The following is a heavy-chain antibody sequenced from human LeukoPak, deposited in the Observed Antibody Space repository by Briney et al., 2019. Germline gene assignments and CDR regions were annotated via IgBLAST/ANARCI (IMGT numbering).Heavy chain of an antibody. CDR3: ARAWRLDLDY. CDR2: IWYDGSNK. J-gene: IGHJ4*02. D-gene: IGHD3-22*01. CDR1: GFTFSSYA. Sequence: PGRSLRLSCAASGFTFSSYAMHWVRQAPGKGLEWVAAIWYDGSNKDYADSVKGRFTISRDNSKSTLYLRMNSLRSEDTAVYYCARAWRLDLDYWGQGTLVTVSS. V-gene: IGHV3-33*08.